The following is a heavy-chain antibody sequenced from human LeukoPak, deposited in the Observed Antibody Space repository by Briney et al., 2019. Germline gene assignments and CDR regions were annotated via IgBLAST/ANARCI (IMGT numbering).Heavy chain of an antibody. J-gene: IGHJ4*02. CDR2: ISAYNGNT. Sequence: GASVKVSCKASGYTFTSYGISWVRQAPGQGLEWMGWISAYNGNTNYAQKLQGRVTMTTDTSTSTAYMELRSLRSDDTAVYYCARDFSGSGYDYRFDYWGQGTLVTVSS. D-gene: IGHD5-12*01. CDR3: ARDFSGSGYDYRFDY. V-gene: IGHV1-18*01. CDR1: GYTFTSYG.